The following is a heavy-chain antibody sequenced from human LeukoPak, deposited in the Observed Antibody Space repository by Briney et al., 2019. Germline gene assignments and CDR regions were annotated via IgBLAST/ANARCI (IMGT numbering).Heavy chain of an antibody. J-gene: IGHJ4*02. Sequence: PGGSLRLSCAASGFPFNSYGMHWVRQAPGKGLEWVVVIWYDGNNKFYADSVKGRFTISRDNSKNTLYLQMNSLRAGDTAVYYCAREAEIAVSYYFDYWGQGTLVTVSS. D-gene: IGHD6-19*01. V-gene: IGHV3-33*01. CDR3: AREAEIAVSYYFDY. CDR1: GFPFNSYG. CDR2: IWYDGNNK.